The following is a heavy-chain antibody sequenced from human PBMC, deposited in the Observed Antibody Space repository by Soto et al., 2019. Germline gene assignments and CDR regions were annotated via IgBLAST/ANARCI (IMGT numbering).Heavy chain of an antibody. V-gene: IGHV1-18*01. J-gene: IGHJ4*02. CDR3: AREYCSGGSCYGGDY. Sequence: QVQLVQSGAEVKEPGASVKVSCKASGYTLTSYGISWVRQAPGQGLEWMGWISTYNSDTKYAHKFQDRVTMTTDTSPSTAYMELRSLRSDDTAVYYCAREYCSGGSCYGGDYWGQGTLVTVSS. CDR1: GYTLTSYG. D-gene: IGHD2-15*01. CDR2: ISTYNSDT.